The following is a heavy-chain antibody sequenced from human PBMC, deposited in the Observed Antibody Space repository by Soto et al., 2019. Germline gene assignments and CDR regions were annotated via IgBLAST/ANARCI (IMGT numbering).Heavy chain of an antibody. J-gene: IGHJ4*02. Sequence: SETLSLSCIVSGVSISSDSNYWVWIRPRPRQGLEWIGGISNSESAYYNPSLKSRVTISLGTSKTRFSLILTSVTAADTAVYYCARHRSEATVPYALDYWGQGILVTVYS. D-gene: IGHD5-12*01. CDR1: GVSISSDSNY. CDR3: ARHRSEATVPYALDY. CDR2: ISNSESA. V-gene: IGHV4-39*01.